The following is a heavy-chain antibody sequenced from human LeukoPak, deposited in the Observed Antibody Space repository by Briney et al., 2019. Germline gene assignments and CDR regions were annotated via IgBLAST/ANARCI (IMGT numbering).Heavy chain of an antibody. CDR1: GGSISSGSYY. J-gene: IGHJ4*02. V-gene: IGHV4-61*02. Sequence: PSETLSLTCTVSGGSISSGSYYWSWIRQPAGKGLEWIGRIYTSGSTNYNPSLKSRVTISVDTSKNQFSLKLSSVTAADTAVYYCARDTPRWGDSGSYRRIDYWGQGTLVTVSS. D-gene: IGHD1-26*01. CDR2: IYTSGST. CDR3: ARDTPRWGDSGSYRRIDY.